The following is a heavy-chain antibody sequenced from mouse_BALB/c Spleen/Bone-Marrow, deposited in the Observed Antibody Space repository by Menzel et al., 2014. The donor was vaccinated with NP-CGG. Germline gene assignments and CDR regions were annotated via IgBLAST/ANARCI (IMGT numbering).Heavy chain of an antibody. CDR3: AREGHYGLDY. J-gene: IGHJ2*01. CDR1: GYAFTNYL. D-gene: IGHD1-1*02. V-gene: IGHV1-54*03. Sequence: QVQLQHPGAKLVRPGTSVKVSCKASGYAFTNYLIEWFKQRPGQGLEWIGVINPGSGGTNFNEKFRGKATLTADKSSSTAYMQFNSLTSDDSAVYFCAREGHYGLDYWGQGTTLTVSS. CDR2: INPGSGGT.